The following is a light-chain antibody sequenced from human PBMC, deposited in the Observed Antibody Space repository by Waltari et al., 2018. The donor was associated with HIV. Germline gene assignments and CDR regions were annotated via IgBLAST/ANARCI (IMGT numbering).Light chain of an antibody. CDR2: GKD. V-gene: IGLV3-19*01. Sequence: SSDLTQDPAVSVALGQTFRITCQGDSLRRYSKNWYQQKPGQAPVVVMYGKDNRPSGIPDRFSGSSSGNTGSLTITGAQAEDEAVYYCDSRDTNDKHHVFGTGTKVTV. J-gene: IGLJ1*01. CDR1: SLRRYS. CDR3: DSRDTNDKHHV.